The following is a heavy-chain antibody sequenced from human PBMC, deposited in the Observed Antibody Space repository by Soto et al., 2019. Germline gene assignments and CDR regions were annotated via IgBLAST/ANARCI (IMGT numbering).Heavy chain of an antibody. J-gene: IGHJ4*02. CDR2: IYHSGST. D-gene: IGHD5-18*01. CDR1: GYSISSGYY. CDR3: ASGAAMVPFDY. V-gene: IGHV4-38-2*01. Sequence: SETLSLTCAVSGYSISSGYYWGWIRQPPGKGREWIGSIYHSGSTYYNPSLKSRVTISVDTSKNQFSLKLSSVTAADTAVYYCASGAAMVPFDYWGQGTLVTVSS.